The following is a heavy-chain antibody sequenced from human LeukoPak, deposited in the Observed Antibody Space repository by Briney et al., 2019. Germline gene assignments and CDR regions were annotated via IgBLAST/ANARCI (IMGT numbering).Heavy chain of an antibody. V-gene: IGHV3-7*04. D-gene: IGHD6-25*01. J-gene: IGHJ4*02. Sequence: GRFTISRDNAKNSVYLQMNSLRAEDTAVYYCARSSAAPGDYRGQGTLVTVSS. CDR3: ARSSAAPGDY.